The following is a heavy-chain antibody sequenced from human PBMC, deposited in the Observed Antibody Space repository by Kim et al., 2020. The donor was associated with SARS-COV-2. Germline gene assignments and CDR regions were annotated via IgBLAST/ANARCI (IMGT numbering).Heavy chain of an antibody. CDR2: ISHTSSTI. CDR1: GFSINNHY. J-gene: IGHJ4*01. Sequence: GGSLRLSCVASGFSINNHYMNWIRQTPGRGLEWLSYISHTSSTIYYADSERGRFTISRDNANNSLSLQLDNLRAENTANYYCAAALWEGNGYPLFDSRG. CDR3: AAALWEGNGYPLFDS. V-gene: IGHV3-11*04. D-gene: IGHD2-21*01.